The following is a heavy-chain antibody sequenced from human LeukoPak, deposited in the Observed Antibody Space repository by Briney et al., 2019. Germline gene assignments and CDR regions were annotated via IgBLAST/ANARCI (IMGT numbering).Heavy chain of an antibody. CDR2: INHSGST. J-gene: IGHJ5*02. CDR1: GGSFSGYY. CDR3: ATSSGWYRYES. Sequence: PSETLSLTCAVYGGSFSGYYWSWIRQPPGKGLEWIGEINHSGSTNYNPSLKSRVTISVDTSKNQFSLILTSVTDADTAVYYCATSSGWYRYESWGQGTLVTVSS. D-gene: IGHD6-19*01. V-gene: IGHV4-34*01.